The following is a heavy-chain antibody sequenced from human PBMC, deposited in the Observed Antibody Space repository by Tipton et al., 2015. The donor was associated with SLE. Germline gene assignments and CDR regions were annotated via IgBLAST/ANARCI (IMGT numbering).Heavy chain of an antibody. Sequence: TLSLTCTVSGGSITSDDYYWNWIRQPAGQGLEWIGRIYHSGRTNYNPSLESRVTISVDTSKNQFSLKLRSVTAADTAIYYCARDRIVGPTQGYYHYYMDVWGKGTTVTVS. V-gene: IGHV4-61*02. CDR1: GGSITSDDYY. CDR3: ARDRIVGPTQGYYHYYMDV. J-gene: IGHJ6*03. CDR2: IYHSGRT. D-gene: IGHD1-26*01.